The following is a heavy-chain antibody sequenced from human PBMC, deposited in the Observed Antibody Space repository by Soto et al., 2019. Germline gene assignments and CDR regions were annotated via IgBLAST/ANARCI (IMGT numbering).Heavy chain of an antibody. CDR3: SRDDSKRDCLGLLDV. D-gene: IGHD2-21*02. Sequence: GGSLRLSCAASGFTFSSYGMHWVRQAPGKGLEWVAVIWYDGSNKYYADSVKGRFTISRDNSKYTLYLQMNSLRAEDTAVYYCSRDDSKRDCLGLLDVWGKGTTVTVSS. CDR2: IWYDGSNK. J-gene: IGHJ6*04. V-gene: IGHV3-33*01. CDR1: GFTFSSYG.